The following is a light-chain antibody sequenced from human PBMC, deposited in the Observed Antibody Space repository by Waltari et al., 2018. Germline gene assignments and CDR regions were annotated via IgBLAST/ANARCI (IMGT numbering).Light chain of an antibody. CDR3: HQYHSSPFT. CDR1: QSVLYSSNNKNY. CDR2: WAS. V-gene: IGKV4-1*01. Sequence: DIVMTQSPDSLAVSLGERATINCKSSQSVLYSSNNKNYLAWFQQEAGQPPKLLISWASTRESGVPDRFSGSGSGTDFTLTINSLQAEDVAVYYCHQYHSSPFTFGGGTKVEIK. J-gene: IGKJ4*01.